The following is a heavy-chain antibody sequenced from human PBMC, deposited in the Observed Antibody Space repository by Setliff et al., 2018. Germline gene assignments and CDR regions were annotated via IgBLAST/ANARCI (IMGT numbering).Heavy chain of an antibody. Sequence: NPSETLSLTCSVSGGAVSGDYWTWTRQPPGKGLEYIGYINCSGSTNYNPSLKSRVTISGDTSKNQVSLRLSSVTAADTAVYYCATRKSSGRLYYMDVWGKGTTVTVSS. CDR2: INCSGST. J-gene: IGHJ6*03. CDR1: GGAVSGDY. D-gene: IGHD1-26*01. CDR3: ATRKSSGRLYYMDV. V-gene: IGHV4-59*02.